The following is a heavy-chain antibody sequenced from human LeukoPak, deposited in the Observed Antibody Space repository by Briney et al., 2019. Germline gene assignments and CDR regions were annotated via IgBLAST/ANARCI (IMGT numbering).Heavy chain of an antibody. CDR3: ARVPYGSGTYTDY. J-gene: IGHJ4*02. V-gene: IGHV3-48*03. Sequence: GGSLRLSCAASGFTFSSYEMNWVRQAPGKGLEWVSYISSSGSTTYYADSVKGRFTISRDNSKNTVYLQMNSLRAEDTAVYYCARVPYGSGTYTDYWGRGTLVTVSS. CDR2: ISSSGSTT. D-gene: IGHD3-10*01. CDR1: GFTFSSYE.